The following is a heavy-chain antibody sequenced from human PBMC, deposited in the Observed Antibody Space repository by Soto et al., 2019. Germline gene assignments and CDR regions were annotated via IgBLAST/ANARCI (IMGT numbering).Heavy chain of an antibody. V-gene: IGHV6-1*01. CDR2: TYYRSKWYN. D-gene: IGHD6-13*01. Sequence: SQTLSLTCAISGDSVSSNSAAWNWIRQSPSRGLEWLGRTYYRSKWYNDYAVSVKSRITINPDTSKNQFSLQLNSVTPEDTALYYCARLPSSWSEYYYYGMDVWGQGTTVTVSS. CDR3: ARLPSSWSEYYYYGMDV. CDR1: GDSVSSNSAA. J-gene: IGHJ6*02.